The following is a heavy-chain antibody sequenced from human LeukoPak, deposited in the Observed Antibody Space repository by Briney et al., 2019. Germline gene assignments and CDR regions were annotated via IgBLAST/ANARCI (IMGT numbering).Heavy chain of an antibody. Sequence: ASVKVSCKVSGYTLTELSMHWVRQAPGEGLEWMGGFDPEDGETIYAQRFQGRVTMTEDTSTDTAYMELSSLGSEDTALYYCATSYYDYVWGTSNAFDIWGQGTMVTVSS. CDR3: ATSYYDYVWGTSNAFDI. J-gene: IGHJ3*02. V-gene: IGHV1-24*01. CDR2: FDPEDGET. D-gene: IGHD3-16*01. CDR1: GYTLTELS.